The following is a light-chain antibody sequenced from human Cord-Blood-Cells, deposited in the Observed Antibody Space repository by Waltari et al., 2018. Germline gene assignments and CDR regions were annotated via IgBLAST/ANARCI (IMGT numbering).Light chain of an antibody. CDR3: QSADSSGTYYV. CDR2: KDR. V-gene: IGLV3-25*03. J-gene: IGLJ1*01. Sequence: SYELTQPPSVSVSPGQTARITCPGDALPKQYAYWYQQKPGQAPVLVIYKDRERPSGIPERFSGSSSGTTVTLTISGVQAEDEADYYCQSADSSGTYYVFGTGTKVTVL. CDR1: ALPKQY.